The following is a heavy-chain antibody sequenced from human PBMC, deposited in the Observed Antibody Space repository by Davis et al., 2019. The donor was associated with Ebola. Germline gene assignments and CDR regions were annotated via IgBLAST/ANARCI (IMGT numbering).Heavy chain of an antibody. CDR2: ISGSGGST. Sequence: GESLKISCAASGFTFTSYAMSWVRQAPGKGLEWVSAISGSGGSTYYADSVKDRFTISRDNSKNTLYLQMNSLRAEDTAVYYCAKDIRSLNYCSGGSCYGAFDYWGQGTLVTVSS. CDR3: AKDIRSLNYCSGGSCYGAFDY. V-gene: IGHV3-23*01. CDR1: GFTFTSYA. D-gene: IGHD2-15*01. J-gene: IGHJ4*02.